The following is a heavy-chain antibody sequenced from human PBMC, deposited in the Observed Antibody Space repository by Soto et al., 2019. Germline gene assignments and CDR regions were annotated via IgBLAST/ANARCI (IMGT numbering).Heavy chain of an antibody. Sequence: SETLSLTCGVSGGSVISSSWWTWLRQSPGKGLEWIGEIYHAGSPNYNPSFQSRVIISLDKSKNNFSLRLTSVTAADAAIYYCARGSSFRGDFDIWGQGTTVTVSS. V-gene: IGHV4-4*02. CDR3: ARGSSFRGDFDI. D-gene: IGHD2-21*01. CDR2: IYHAGSP. J-gene: IGHJ3*02. CDR1: GGSVISSSW.